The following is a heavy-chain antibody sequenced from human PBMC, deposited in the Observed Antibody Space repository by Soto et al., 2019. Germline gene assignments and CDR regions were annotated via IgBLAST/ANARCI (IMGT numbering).Heavy chain of an antibody. CDR1: GGSISSGDYS. CDR3: ARSRGSGLTNQPSRIRYYYYGMDV. V-gene: IGHV4-30-4*01. Sequence: SETLSLTYTVSGGSISSGDYSWRWIRQPPGKGLEWIGYIYYSGSTYYNPSLKSRVTISVDTSKNQFSLKLSSVTAADTAVYYCARSRGSGLTNQPSRIRYYYYGMDVWGQGTTVTVSS. J-gene: IGHJ6*02. D-gene: IGHD3-22*01. CDR2: IYYSGST.